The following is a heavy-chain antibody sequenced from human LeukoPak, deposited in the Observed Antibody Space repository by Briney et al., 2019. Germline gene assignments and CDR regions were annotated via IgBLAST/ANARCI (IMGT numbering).Heavy chain of an antibody. CDR1: GLTFSRYG. D-gene: IGHD3-10*01. CDR3: ARSYYYGSGSYYPFDY. CDR2: IWYDGSNK. V-gene: IGHV3-33*01. Sequence: PGGSLRLSCVASGLTFSRYGMHWVRQAPGKGLEWVSVIWYDGSNKYYADSVKGRFTTSRDNSKNTLYLQMNSLGAEDTAVYYCARSYYYGSGSYYPFDYWGQGTLVTVSS. J-gene: IGHJ4*02.